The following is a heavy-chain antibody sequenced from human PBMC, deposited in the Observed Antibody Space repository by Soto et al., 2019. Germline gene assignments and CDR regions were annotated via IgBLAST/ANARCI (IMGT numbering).Heavy chain of an antibody. D-gene: IGHD6-6*01. CDR3: ARDLPWRVLPGVLEAARSSDGFDP. Sequence: ASVKVSCKASGYTFTGYYMHGVRQAPGEGLEWMGWINPNSGGTNYAQKFQGRVTMTRDTSISTAYMELSRLRSDDTAVYYCARDLPWRVLPGVLEAARSSDGFDPWGQGTLVTVSS. CDR1: GYTFTGYY. CDR2: INPNSGGT. J-gene: IGHJ5*02. V-gene: IGHV1-2*02.